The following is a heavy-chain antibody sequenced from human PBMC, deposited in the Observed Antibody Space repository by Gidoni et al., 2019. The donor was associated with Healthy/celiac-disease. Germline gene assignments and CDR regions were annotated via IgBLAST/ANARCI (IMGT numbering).Heavy chain of an antibody. CDR3: AKDLDSSSWHPCY. Sequence: EVQLLESGGGLVQPGGSLSLSCAASGFTFSSYAMSWVRQAPGKGLEWVSAISGSGGSTYYADSVKGRFTISRDNSKNTLYLQMNSLRAEDTAVYYCAKDLDSSSWHPCYWGQGTLVTVSS. CDR1: GFTFSSYA. D-gene: IGHD6-13*01. J-gene: IGHJ4*02. V-gene: IGHV3-23*01. CDR2: ISGSGGST.